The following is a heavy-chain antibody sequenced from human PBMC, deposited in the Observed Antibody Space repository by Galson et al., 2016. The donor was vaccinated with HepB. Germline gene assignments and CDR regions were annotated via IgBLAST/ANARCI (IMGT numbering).Heavy chain of an antibody. J-gene: IGHJ4*02. V-gene: IGHV4-59*11. CDR2: IYYSGST. Sequence: TLSLTCNVSGGSISSHYWNWIRQPPGKRLEWIGYIYYSGSTNYNPSLKSRVTMSVDRSNGQFSLELTSVTAADTAVYYCARVATYYDSGSYMGVADYWGQGTLVTVSS. D-gene: IGHD3-10*01. CDR3: ARVATYYDSGSYMGVADY. CDR1: GGSISSHY.